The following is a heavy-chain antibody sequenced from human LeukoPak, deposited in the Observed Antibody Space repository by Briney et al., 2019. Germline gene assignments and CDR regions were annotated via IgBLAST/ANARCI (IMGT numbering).Heavy chain of an antibody. Sequence: PSESLSLTCSFSGDSISTYYWSWIRQSPGKGLEWIGHIYSSGNTDYNSSLKSRVTISVDTSKSQFSLRLSSVTATDTAVYYCARLRWQLVGPYFDYWGQGILVTVSS. V-gene: IGHV4-59*01. J-gene: IGHJ4*02. CDR2: IYSSGNT. CDR3: ARLRWQLVGPYFDY. D-gene: IGHD1-26*01. CDR1: GDSISTYY.